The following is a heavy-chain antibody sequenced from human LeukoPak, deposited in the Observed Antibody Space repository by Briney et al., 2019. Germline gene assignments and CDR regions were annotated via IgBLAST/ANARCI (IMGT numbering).Heavy chain of an antibody. CDR2: IFHTGKT. J-gene: IGHJ4*02. V-gene: IGHV4-39*01. CDR3: ARQMGVGVWALDY. CDR1: GGSISTGNYW. Sequence: SETLSLTCDVSGGSISTGNYWWGWLRQPPGKGLEWIGIIFHTGKTHDNPSLKSRVSMSVDTSKNQFSLRLSAVTAAGTAVYYCARQMGVGVWALDYWGQGALVTVSS. D-gene: IGHD3-16*01.